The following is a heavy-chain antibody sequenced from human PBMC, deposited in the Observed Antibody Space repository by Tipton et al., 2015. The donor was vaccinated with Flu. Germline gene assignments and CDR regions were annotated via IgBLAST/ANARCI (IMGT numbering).Heavy chain of an antibody. CDR1: GGSISSYY. CDR3: ARGVLWFGESQYYGMDV. Sequence: LRLSCTVSGGSISSYYWSWIRQPAGKGLEWIGRIYISGSTNYNPSLKSRVTMSVDTSKNQFSLKLSSVTAADTAVYYCARGVLWFGESQYYGMDVWGQGTTVTVSS. J-gene: IGHJ6*02. CDR2: IYISGST. D-gene: IGHD3-10*01. V-gene: IGHV4-4*07.